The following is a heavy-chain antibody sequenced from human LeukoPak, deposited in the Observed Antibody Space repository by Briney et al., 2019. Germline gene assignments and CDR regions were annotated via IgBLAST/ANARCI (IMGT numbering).Heavy chain of an antibody. CDR2: ILYDGSNK. CDR3: TLNRGSGWYFHY. J-gene: IGHJ4*02. V-gene: IGHV3-30*04. Sequence: GGSLRLSGAASGFTFSSYAMYWVRQAPGKGLQWVATILYDGSNKYYVDSVKGRFTISRDNSKNTLYLQMNSLRAEDTAVYYCTLNRGSGWYFHYWGQGTLVTVSS. D-gene: IGHD6-19*01. CDR1: GFTFSSYA.